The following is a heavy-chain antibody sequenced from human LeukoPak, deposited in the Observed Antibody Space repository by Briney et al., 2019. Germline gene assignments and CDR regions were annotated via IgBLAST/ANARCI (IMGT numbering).Heavy chain of an antibody. CDR3: ARDKYSTSPQDH. Sequence: GGSLRLSCVASGFTFSSYDMSWVRQAPGKGLEWVSAISGSGGSIYYPDSVKGRFTISRDNSKSAVYLQMNSLRAEDTAIYYCARDKYSTSPQDHWGQGTLVSVSS. V-gene: IGHV3-23*01. CDR2: ISGSGGSI. CDR1: GFTFSSYD. D-gene: IGHD2/OR15-2a*01. J-gene: IGHJ4*02.